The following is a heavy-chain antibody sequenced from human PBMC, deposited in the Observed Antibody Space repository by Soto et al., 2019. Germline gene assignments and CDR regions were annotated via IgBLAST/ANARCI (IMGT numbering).Heavy chain of an antibody. V-gene: IGHV1-3*01. J-gene: IGHJ2*01. CDR2: INAGNGNT. D-gene: IGHD1-26*01. Sequence: ASVKVSCKASGYTFTSYAMHWVRQAPGQRLEWMGWINAGNGNTKYSQKFQGRVTITRDTSASTAYMELSSLRSEDTAVYYCARGGSIYWYFDLWGRGTLVTVS. CDR1: GYTFTSYA. CDR3: ARGGSIYWYFDL.